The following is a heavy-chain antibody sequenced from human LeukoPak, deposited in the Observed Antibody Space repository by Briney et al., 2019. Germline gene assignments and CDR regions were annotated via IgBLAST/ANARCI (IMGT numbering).Heavy chain of an antibody. CDR3: AKDSGARSGWYDFQH. D-gene: IGHD6-19*01. V-gene: IGHV3-23*01. CDR1: GFTFYTYA. CDR2: ISGSGGST. J-gene: IGHJ1*01. Sequence: GGSLRLSCAASGFTFYTYAMSWVRQAPGKGLEWVSAISGSGGSTYYADSVKGRFTISRDNSKNTLSLQMNSLRAEDTAVYYCAKDSGARSGWYDFQHWGQGTLVTVSS.